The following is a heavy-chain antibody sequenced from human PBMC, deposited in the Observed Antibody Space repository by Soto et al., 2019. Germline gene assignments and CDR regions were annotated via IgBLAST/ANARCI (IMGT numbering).Heavy chain of an antibody. Sequence: PGESLKISCKGSGYSFTSYWISWVRQMPGKGLEWMGRIDPSDSYTNYSPSFQGHVTISADKSISTAYLQWGSLKASDTAMYYCARHGGDFWSGYRIYYYYGMDVWGQGTTVTVSS. CDR1: GYSFTSYW. V-gene: IGHV5-10-1*01. CDR2: IDPSDSYT. CDR3: ARHGGDFWSGYRIYYYYGMDV. J-gene: IGHJ6*02. D-gene: IGHD3-3*01.